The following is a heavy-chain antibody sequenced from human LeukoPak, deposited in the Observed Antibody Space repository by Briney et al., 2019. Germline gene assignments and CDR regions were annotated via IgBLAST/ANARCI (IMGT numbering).Heavy chain of an antibody. CDR2: IIPIFGTA. J-gene: IGHJ4*02. CDR3: ARGVICSGGSCYSTYYFDY. D-gene: IGHD2-15*01. CDR1: GGTFSSYA. Sequence: ASVKVSCKAFGGTFSSYAISWVRQAPGQGLEWMGGIIPIFGTANYAQKFQGRVTITTDESTSTAYMELSSLRSEDTAVYYCARGVICSGGSCYSTYYFDYWGQRTLVTVSS. V-gene: IGHV1-69*05.